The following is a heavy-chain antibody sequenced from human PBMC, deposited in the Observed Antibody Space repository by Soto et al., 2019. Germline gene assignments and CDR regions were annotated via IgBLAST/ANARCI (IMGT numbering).Heavy chain of an antibody. CDR1: GFTFSSYG. J-gene: IGHJ4*02. CDR3: AKDWRGYSYGNLDY. CDR2: ISYDGSNK. V-gene: IGHV3-30*18. Sequence: GGSLRLSCAASGFTFSSYGMHWVRQAPGKGLEWVAVISYDGSNKYYADSVKGRFTISRDNSKNTLYLQMNSLRAEDTAVYYCAKDWRGYSYGNLDYWGQGTLVTVSS. D-gene: IGHD5-18*01.